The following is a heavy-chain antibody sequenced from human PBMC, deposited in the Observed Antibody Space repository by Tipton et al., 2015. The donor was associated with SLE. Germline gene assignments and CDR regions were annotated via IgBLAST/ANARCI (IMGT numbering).Heavy chain of an antibody. D-gene: IGHD5-18*01. CDR1: GGSISSYY. J-gene: IGHJ6*03. CDR3: ARVPAVDTATGRYMDV. Sequence: TLSLTCTVSGGSISSYYWSWIRQPPGKGLEWIGYIYYSGSTNYNPSLKSRVTISVDTSKNQFSLKLSSVTAADTAVYYCARVPAVDTATGRYMDVWGKGTTVTVSS. CDR2: IYYSGST. V-gene: IGHV4-59*01.